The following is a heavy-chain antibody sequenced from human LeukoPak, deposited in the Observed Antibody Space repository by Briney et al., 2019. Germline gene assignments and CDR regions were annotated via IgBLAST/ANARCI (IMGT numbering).Heavy chain of an antibody. D-gene: IGHD3-10*02. CDR3: AELGITMIGGV. CDR1: GFTFSSYE. CDR2: ISSGSSAI. Sequence: GGSLRLSCAVSGFTFSSYEMTWVRQAPGKGLEWVSIISSGSSAIFSADALKGRFTISRDNAKNSLYLQMNSLRAEDTAVYYCAELGITMIGGVWGKGTTVTISS. J-gene: IGHJ6*04. V-gene: IGHV3-21*01.